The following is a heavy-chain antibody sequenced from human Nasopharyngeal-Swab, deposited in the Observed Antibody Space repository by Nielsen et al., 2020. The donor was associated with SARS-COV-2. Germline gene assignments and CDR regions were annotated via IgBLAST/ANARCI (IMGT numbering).Heavy chain of an antibody. D-gene: IGHD6-13*01. V-gene: IGHV3-23*01. CDR3: AKSKGYTSSWNDY. CDR2: ISGSGGST. J-gene: IGHJ4*02. Sequence: VRQMPGKGLEWVSVISGSGGSTYYADSVKGRFTTSRDNSKTTVHLQMDRLRVEDTAVYLCAKSKGYTSSWNDYWGQGTLVTVSS.